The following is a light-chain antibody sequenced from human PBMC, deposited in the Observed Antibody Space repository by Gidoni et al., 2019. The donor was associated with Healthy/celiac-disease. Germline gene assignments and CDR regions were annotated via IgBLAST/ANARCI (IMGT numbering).Light chain of an antibody. V-gene: IGLV1-40*01. J-gene: IGLJ2*01. CDR2: GHS. CDR3: QSYDSSLSVV. Sequence: QSVLTQPPSVAGAPGQGVTISCTGSSSKIGAGYDVHWYQHLPGTAPKLLIYGHSNRPSGVPDRFSGSKSGTSASLAITGLQAEDEADYYCQSYDSSLSVVFGGGTKLTVL. CDR1: SSKIGAGYD.